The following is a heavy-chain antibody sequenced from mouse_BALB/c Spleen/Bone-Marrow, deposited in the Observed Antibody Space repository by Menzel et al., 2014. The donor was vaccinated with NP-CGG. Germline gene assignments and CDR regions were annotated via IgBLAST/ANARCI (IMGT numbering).Heavy chain of an antibody. Sequence: EVKLEESGGGLVQPGGSLKLSCAASGFTSSSYGMSWVRQTPDKRLELVATINSNGGSTYYPDSVKGRFTISRDTAKNTLYLQMSSLKSEETAMYYCVRGNYGNYVDYFDFWGQGTTLTVSS. D-gene: IGHD2-1*01. V-gene: IGHV5-6-3*01. CDR3: VRGNYGNYVDYFDF. CDR1: GFTSSSYG. J-gene: IGHJ2*01. CDR2: INSNGGST.